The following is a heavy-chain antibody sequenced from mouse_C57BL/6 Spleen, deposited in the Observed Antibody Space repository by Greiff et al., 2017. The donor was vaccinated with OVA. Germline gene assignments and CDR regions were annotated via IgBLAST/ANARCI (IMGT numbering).Heavy chain of an antibody. CDR3: ARSTEDRYFDY. J-gene: IGHJ2*01. CDR2: IYPGDGDT. CDR1: GYAFSSYW. V-gene: IGHV1-80*01. Sequence: VKLQESGAELVKPGASVKISCKASGYAFSSYWMNWVKQRPGKGLEWIGQIYPGDGDTNYNGKFKGKATLTADKSSSTAYMQLSSLTSEDSAVYFCARSTEDRYFDYWGQGTTLTVSS.